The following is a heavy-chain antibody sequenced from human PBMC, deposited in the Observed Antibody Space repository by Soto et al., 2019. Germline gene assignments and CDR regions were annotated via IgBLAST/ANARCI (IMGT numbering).Heavy chain of an antibody. CDR1: GYIFSSFG. CDR2: MNTYNGDT. CDR3: ARGYCSFASCRLDF. J-gene: IGHJ4*02. Sequence: HVQLVQSGDEVMKPGASVKVSCKASGYIFSSFGISWVRQVPGQGLEWMGWMNTYNGDTNYAQKFQGRVTMTTDISTSSAYMELRSLISDDTAVYYCARGYCSFASCRLDFWGQGTLVTVS. V-gene: IGHV1-18*01. D-gene: IGHD2-15*01.